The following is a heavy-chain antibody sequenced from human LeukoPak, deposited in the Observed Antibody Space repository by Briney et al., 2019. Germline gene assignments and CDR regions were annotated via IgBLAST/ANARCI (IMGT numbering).Heavy chain of an antibody. CDR2: IKQDGSEK. CDR3: ARQPKDVRGSYYGMDV. CDR1: GFSFSNYW. V-gene: IGHV3-7*01. Sequence: GGSLRLSCTASGFSFSNYWMSWVRQAPGKGLEWVANIKQDGSEKYYVDSVKGRFTISRDNAKNSLYLQMNSLRAEDTAVYYCARQPKDVRGSYYGMDVWGQGTTVTVPS. J-gene: IGHJ6*02. D-gene: IGHD3-10*01.